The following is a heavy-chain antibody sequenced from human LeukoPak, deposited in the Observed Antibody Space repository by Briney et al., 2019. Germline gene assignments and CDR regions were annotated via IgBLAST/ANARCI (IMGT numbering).Heavy chain of an antibody. CDR3: ASYPYCGGDCYSLDY. CDR2: IYSGGST. Sequence: GGSLRLSCAASGFTVSSNYMSWVRQAPGKGLEWVPVIYSGGSTYYADSVKGRFTISRDNSKNTLYLQMNSLRAEDTAVYYCASYPYCGGDCYSLDYWGQGTLVTVSS. CDR1: GFTVSSNY. V-gene: IGHV3-66*01. J-gene: IGHJ4*02. D-gene: IGHD2-21*02.